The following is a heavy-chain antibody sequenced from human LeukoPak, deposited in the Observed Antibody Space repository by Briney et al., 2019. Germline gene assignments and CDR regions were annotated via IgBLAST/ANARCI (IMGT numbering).Heavy chain of an antibody. Sequence: SQTLSLTCAISGDSVSSTNDAWAWIRQSPSGGLEWLGRTYYRSKWYSDYALFVKGRITINPDTSRNQFSLQLNSVTPEDRAVYFCARGNTVTGYYFDYWGQGTLVTVSS. D-gene: IGHD4-11*01. V-gene: IGHV6-1*01. CDR3: ARGNTVTGYYFDY. CDR1: GDSVSSTNDA. CDR2: TYYRSKWYS. J-gene: IGHJ4*02.